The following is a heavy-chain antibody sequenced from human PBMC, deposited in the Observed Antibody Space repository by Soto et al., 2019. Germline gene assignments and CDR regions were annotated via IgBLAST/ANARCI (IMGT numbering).Heavy chain of an antibody. V-gene: IGHV5-51*01. Sequence: GESLKISCKGSGYSFTSYWIGWVRQMPGKGLEWMGIIYPGDSDTRYSPSFQGQVTISADKSISTAYLQWSSLKASDTAMYYCAIAYGSGSLYYYYYGMDVWGQGXTVTV. CDR2: IYPGDSDT. CDR1: GYSFTSYW. D-gene: IGHD3-10*01. J-gene: IGHJ6*02. CDR3: AIAYGSGSLYYYYYGMDV.